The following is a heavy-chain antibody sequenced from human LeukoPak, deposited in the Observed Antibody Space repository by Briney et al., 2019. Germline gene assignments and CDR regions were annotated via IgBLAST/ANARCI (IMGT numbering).Heavy chain of an antibody. CDR1: GFTFSSYA. CDR2: ISGSGGST. D-gene: IGHD3-10*01. J-gene: IGHJ4*02. Sequence: GGSLRLXCAASGFTFSSYAMRWVRQTPGKGLEWVSAISGSGGSTYYADSVKGRFTISRDNSKNTLYLQMNSLRAEDTAVYYCAKDRELLLWFGELDYWGQGTLVTVSS. CDR3: AKDRELLLWFGELDY. V-gene: IGHV3-23*01.